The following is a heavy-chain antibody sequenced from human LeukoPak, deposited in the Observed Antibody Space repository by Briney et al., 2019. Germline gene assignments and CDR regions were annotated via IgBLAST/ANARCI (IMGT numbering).Heavy chain of an antibody. D-gene: IGHD4-17*01. CDR1: GFTFSSYA. V-gene: IGHV3-30-3*01. CDR2: ISYDGSNK. CDR3: ARAPGHDYGDYGDY. Sequence: GGSLRLSCAASGFTFSSYAMHWVRQAPGKGLEWVAVISYDGSNKYYADSVKGRFTISRDNSKNTLYVQMNSLRAEDTAVYYCARAPGHDYGDYGDYWGQGTLVTVSS. J-gene: IGHJ4*02.